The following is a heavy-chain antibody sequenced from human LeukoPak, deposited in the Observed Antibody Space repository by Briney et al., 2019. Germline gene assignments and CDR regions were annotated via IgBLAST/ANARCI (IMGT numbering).Heavy chain of an antibody. J-gene: IGHJ5*02. CDR3: ARGTPQGWFDP. V-gene: IGHV4-4*07. CDR2: FYTRGST. CDR1: GGSISSFY. Sequence: SSETLSLTCTVSGGSISSFYWSWIRQPAGKGLEWIGRFYTRGSTNYNPSLKSRVTISVDTSKNQFSLKLNSVTAADTAVYYCARGTPQGWFDPWGQGTLVTVSS. D-gene: IGHD2-2*01.